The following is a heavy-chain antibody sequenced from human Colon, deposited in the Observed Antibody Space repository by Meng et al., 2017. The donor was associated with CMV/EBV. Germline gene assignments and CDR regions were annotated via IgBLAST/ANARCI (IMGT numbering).Heavy chain of an antibody. D-gene: IGHD6-13*01. CDR2: IYWDDDK. CDR3: AHSDNLAAAGGFDY. V-gene: IGHV2-5*02. Sequence: SGFSLSTSGLGVGWIRPPPGKALEWLALIYWDDDKRYSPSLKSRLTITKDTSENQVVLTMTNLDPVDTATYFCAHSDNLAAAGGFDYWGQGTLVTVSS. J-gene: IGHJ4*02. CDR1: GFSLSTSGLG.